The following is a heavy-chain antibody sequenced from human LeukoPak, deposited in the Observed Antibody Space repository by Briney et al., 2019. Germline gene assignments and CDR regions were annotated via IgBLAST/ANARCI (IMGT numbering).Heavy chain of an antibody. CDR2: INPNSGGT. CDR3: ARGHVDIVATTWFDP. D-gene: IGHD5-12*01. V-gene: IGHV1-2*02. Sequence: ASVKVSCKASGYTFTRYYMHWVRQAPGQGLEWMGWINPNSGGTNYAQKFQGRVTMTRDTSISTAYMELSRLRSDDTAVYYCARGHVDIVATTWFDPWGQGTLVTVSS. CDR1: GYTFTRYY. J-gene: IGHJ5*02.